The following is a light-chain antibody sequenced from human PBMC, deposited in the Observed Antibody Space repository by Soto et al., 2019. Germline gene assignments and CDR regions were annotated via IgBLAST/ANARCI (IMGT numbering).Light chain of an antibody. CDR2: GAS. J-gene: IGKJ4*01. CDR3: QQYDSSPLT. V-gene: IGKV3-20*01. Sequence: MVWTRSPGTLSLSPGERATLSARASQSVSSSYLAWYQQKPGQAPRLLIYGASSRATGIPDRFSGSGSGTDFTLTISRLEPEDFAVYYCQQYDSSPLTCGGGTKVEIK. CDR1: QSVSSSY.